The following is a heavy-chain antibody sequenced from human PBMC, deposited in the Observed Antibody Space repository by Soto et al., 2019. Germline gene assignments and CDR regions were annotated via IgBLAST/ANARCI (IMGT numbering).Heavy chain of an antibody. V-gene: IGHV3-74*01. Sequence: EVQLVESGGGLVQPGGSLRLSCAASGFTFSSYWMHWVRQSPGKGLVWVSRIKPDGSDSHYADSVKGRFTISRDNAKNTLYLQMDSLRDEHTAVYFCARPRTSDWAYDIWGQGTMVIVSS. J-gene: IGHJ3*02. CDR2: IKPDGSDS. CDR3: ARPRTSDWAYDI. D-gene: IGHD3-9*01. CDR1: GFTFSSYW.